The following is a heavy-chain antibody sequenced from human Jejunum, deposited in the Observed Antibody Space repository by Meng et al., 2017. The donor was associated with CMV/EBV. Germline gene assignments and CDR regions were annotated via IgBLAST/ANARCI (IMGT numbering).Heavy chain of an antibody. V-gene: IGHV3-23*03. J-gene: IGHJ6*02. Sequence: TLSPYAMSWVRQAPGKGLEWVSDMYAGFSTYYADSVKGRFTISRDNSKNTLYLQMDSLRAADTAVYYCAKRITSARGTKLSSMDVWGQGTTVTVSS. CDR1: TLSPYA. CDR2: MYAGFST. CDR3: AKRITSARGTKLSSMDV. D-gene: IGHD3-10*01.